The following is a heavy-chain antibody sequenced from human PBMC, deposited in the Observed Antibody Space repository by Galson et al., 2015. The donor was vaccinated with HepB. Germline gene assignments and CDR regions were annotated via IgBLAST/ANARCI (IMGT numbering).Heavy chain of an antibody. J-gene: IGHJ4*02. CDR3: ARGVGAFDY. D-gene: IGHD1-26*01. CDR2: ITSSSSTI. Sequence: SLRLSCAVSGFTFGSYSMNWVRQAPGKGLEWVSYITSSSSTIYYADSVKGRFTISRDNAKNSLCLQMNSLRDEDTAVYYCARGVGAFDYWGQGTLVTVSS. CDR1: GFTFGSYS. V-gene: IGHV3-48*02.